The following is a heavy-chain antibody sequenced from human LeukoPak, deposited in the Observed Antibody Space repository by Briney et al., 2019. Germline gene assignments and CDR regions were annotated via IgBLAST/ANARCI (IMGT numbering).Heavy chain of an antibody. V-gene: IGHV4-30-4*02. CDR3: ATIKHSWLVPTDAFDI. CDR1: GGSISSGDYY. J-gene: IGHJ3*02. D-gene: IGHD6-19*01. Sequence: KPSETLSLTCTVSGGSISSGDYYWSWIRQAPGKGLEWIGYIYYSGSTYYNPSLKSRVTISVDTSKNQFSLKLSSVTAADTAVYYCATIKHSWLVPTDAFDIWGQGTMVTVSS. CDR2: IYYSGST.